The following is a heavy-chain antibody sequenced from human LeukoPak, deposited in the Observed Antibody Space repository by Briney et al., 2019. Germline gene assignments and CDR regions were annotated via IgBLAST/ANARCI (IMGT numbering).Heavy chain of an antibody. J-gene: IGHJ3*02. D-gene: IGHD6-19*01. Sequence: GGSLRLSCAASGFTFSSYAMSWVRQAPGKGLEWVSVIYSGGSTYYADSVKGRFTISRHNSKNTLYLQMNSLRAEDTAVYYCARVRHSSGGYDAFDIWGQGTMVTVSS. V-gene: IGHV3-53*04. CDR1: GFTFSSYA. CDR3: ARVRHSSGGYDAFDI. CDR2: IYSGGST.